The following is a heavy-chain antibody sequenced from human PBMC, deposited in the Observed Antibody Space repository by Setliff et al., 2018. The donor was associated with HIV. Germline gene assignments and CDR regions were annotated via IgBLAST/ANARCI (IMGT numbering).Heavy chain of an antibody. D-gene: IGHD3-10*01. CDR3: ARWALLAVFDFDH. CDR1: GYTLAGYF. Sequence: ASVKVSCKASGYTLAGYFMHWVRQAPGQGLEWMGWINPNSGGTNYEQKFQGRVTMTRETSISTAYLDLSRLRSDVTAVYYCARWALLAVFDFDHWGQGTQVTVSS. V-gene: IGHV1-2*02. CDR2: INPNSGGT. J-gene: IGHJ4*02.